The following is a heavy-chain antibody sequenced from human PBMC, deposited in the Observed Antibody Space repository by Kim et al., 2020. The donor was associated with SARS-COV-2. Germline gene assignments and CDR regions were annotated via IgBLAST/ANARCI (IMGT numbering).Heavy chain of an antibody. J-gene: IGHJ5*02. Sequence: GGSLRLSCAASGFTFSSYAMSWVRQAPGKGLEWVSAISGSGGSTYYADSVKGRFTISRDNSKNTLYLQMNSLRAEDTAVYYCAKAGAAAGTSYNWFDPWGQGTLVTVSS. V-gene: IGHV3-23*01. CDR3: AKAGAAAGTSYNWFDP. CDR2: ISGSGGST. CDR1: GFTFSSYA. D-gene: IGHD6-13*01.